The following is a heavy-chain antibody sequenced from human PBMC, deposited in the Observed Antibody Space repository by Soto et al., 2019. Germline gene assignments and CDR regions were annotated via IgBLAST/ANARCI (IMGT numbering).Heavy chain of an antibody. Sequence: ASVKVSCKASGYTFTGYYMHWVRQAPGQGLEWMGWINPNSGGTNYAQKFQGWVTMTRDTSISTAYMELSRLRSDDTAVYYCARDSIAAAGTGVYYYGMDVWGQGTTVTVSS. CDR1: GYTFTGYY. J-gene: IGHJ6*02. CDR3: ARDSIAAAGTGVYYYGMDV. V-gene: IGHV1-2*04. D-gene: IGHD6-13*01. CDR2: INPNSGGT.